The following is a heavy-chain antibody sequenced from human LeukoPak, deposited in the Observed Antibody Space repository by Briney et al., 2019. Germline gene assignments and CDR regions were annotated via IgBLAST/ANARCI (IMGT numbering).Heavy chain of an antibody. CDR3: AKDGGILTGYYLSVDYFDY. CDR2: ISYDGSNK. J-gene: IGHJ4*02. Sequence: GGSLRLSCAASGFTFSSYSMNWVRQAPGKGLEWVAVISYDGSNKYYADSVKGRFTISRDNSKNTLYLQMNSLRAEDTAVYYCAKDGGILTGYYLSVDYFDYWGQGTLVTVSS. V-gene: IGHV3-30*18. CDR1: GFTFSSYS. D-gene: IGHD3-9*01.